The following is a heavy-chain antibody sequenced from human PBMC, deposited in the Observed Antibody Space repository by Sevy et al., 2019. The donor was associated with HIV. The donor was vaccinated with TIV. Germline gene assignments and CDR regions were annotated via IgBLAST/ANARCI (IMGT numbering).Heavy chain of an antibody. J-gene: IGHJ6*03. V-gene: IGHV1-69*13. D-gene: IGHD3-22*01. CDR2: IIPIFGTT. CDR3: AGGGRIIRIGHPNPYYYMDV. CDR1: GGTFNSYA. Sequence: ASVKVSCKASGGTFNSYAVTWVRQAPGQGLEWMGGIIPIFGTTNYAQKFQGRVTISAVESTNTAYMELSSLTSEDTGVYYCAGGGRIIRIGHPNPYYYMDVWGTGTTVTVSS.